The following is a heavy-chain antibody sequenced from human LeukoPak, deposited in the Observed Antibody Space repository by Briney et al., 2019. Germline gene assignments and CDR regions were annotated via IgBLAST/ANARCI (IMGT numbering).Heavy chain of an antibody. CDR1: GYTFTGYY. CDR2: INPNSGGT. D-gene: IGHD3-3*01. J-gene: IGHJ6*02. Sequence: ASVKVSCKASGYTFTGYYMHWVRQAPGQGLEWMGWINPNSGGTNYAQKFQGRVTMTRDTSISTAYMELSRLRSDDTAVYYCARRPLGKIGVVTWVVYGMDVWGQGTTVTVSS. CDR3: ARRPLGKIGVVTWVVYGMDV. V-gene: IGHV1-2*02.